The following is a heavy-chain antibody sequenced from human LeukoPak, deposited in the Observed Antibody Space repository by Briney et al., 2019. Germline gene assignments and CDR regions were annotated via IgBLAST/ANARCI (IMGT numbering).Heavy chain of an antibody. CDR1: GGSISSGGYY. V-gene: IGHV4-31*03. CDR2: IYYSGST. D-gene: IGHD4-11*01. J-gene: IGHJ3*02. Sequence: SETLSLTCTVSGGSISSGGYYWSWIRQHPGKGLEWIGYIYYSGSTYYNPSLKSRVTISVDASKNQFSLKLNSVTAADTAVYYCARDGPLVDYLYAFDIWGQGTMVTVSS. CDR3: ARDGPLVDYLYAFDI.